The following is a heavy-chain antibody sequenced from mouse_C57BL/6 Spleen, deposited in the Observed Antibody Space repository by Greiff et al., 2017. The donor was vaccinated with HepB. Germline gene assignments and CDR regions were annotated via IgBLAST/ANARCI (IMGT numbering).Heavy chain of an antibody. CDR2: IDPANGNT. CDR1: GFNIKNTY. CDR3: ARNPYYSNYALGY. J-gene: IGHJ2*01. Sequence: VQLKQSVAELVRPGASVKLSCTASGFNIKNTYMHWVKQRPEQGLEWIGRIDPANGNTKYAPKFQGKATITADTSSNTAYLQLSSLTSEDTAIYYCARNPYYSNYALGYWGQGTTLTVSS. V-gene: IGHV14-3*01. D-gene: IGHD2-5*01.